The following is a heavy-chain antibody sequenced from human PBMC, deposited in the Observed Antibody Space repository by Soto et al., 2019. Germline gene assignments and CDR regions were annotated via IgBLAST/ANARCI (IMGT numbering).Heavy chain of an antibody. D-gene: IGHD3-9*01. CDR1: GYTFTSYG. V-gene: IGHV1-18*01. Sequence: ASVKVSFKASGYTFTSYGISWVRQAPGQGLEWMGWISAYNGNTNYAQKLQGRVAMTTDTSTSTAYMELRSLRSDDTAVYYCAVLRYFDWLPTDYWGQGTLVTVSS. J-gene: IGHJ4*02. CDR3: AVLRYFDWLPTDY. CDR2: ISAYNGNT.